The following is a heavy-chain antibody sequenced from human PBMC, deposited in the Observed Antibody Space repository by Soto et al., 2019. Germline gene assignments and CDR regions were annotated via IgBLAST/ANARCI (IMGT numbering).Heavy chain of an antibody. CDR2: ISGSGDNS. V-gene: IGHV3-23*01. D-gene: IGHD3-3*01. Sequence: EVQLLESGGGLGQPGGSLRLSCTASGFTFSTYAMSWVRQAPGKGLEWVSGISGSGDNSYYADSVKGRFTISRDNSQSTLYLQMNNLRAEDTAVYYCADGGEWSFNFVYWGQGTLVTVSS. CDR1: GFTFSTYA. J-gene: IGHJ4*02. CDR3: ADGGEWSFNFVY.